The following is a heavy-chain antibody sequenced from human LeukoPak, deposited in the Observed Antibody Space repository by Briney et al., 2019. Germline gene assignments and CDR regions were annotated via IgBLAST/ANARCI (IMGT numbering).Heavy chain of an antibody. V-gene: IGHV3-74*01. CDR2: INTDGSIA. D-gene: IGHD5-18*01. CDR1: GFSFSSYW. J-gene: IGHJ4*02. Sequence: GGSLRLSCAASGFSFSSYWMHWVRQAPGKGLVWVSAINTDGSIATYAGSVEGRFTISRDNAKNTLYLQMNSLRAEDTAVYYCARPGRGYSYGSFDYWGQGTLVTVSS. CDR3: ARPGRGYSYGSFDY.